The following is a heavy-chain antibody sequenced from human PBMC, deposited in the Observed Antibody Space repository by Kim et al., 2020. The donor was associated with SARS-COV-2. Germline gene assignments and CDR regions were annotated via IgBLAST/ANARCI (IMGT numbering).Heavy chain of an antibody. CDR1: GFTVSSNY. J-gene: IGHJ3*02. CDR2: IYSGGST. V-gene: IGHV3-66*01. CDR3: AREDIRNYGDSYAFDI. Sequence: GGSLRLSCAASGFTVSSNYMSWVRQAPGKGLEWVSVIYSGGSTYYADSVKGRFTISRDNSKNTLYLQMNSLRAEDTAVYYCAREDIRNYGDSYAFDIWGQGTMVTVSS. D-gene: IGHD4-17*01.